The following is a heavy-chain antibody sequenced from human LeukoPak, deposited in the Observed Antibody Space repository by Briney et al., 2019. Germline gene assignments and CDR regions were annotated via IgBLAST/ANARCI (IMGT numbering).Heavy chain of an antibody. V-gene: IGHV3-7*01. D-gene: IGHD6-6*01. CDR3: ARDWGTAARHHFDY. J-gene: IGHJ4*02. Sequence: GGSLRLSCAASGFTFSSYWMSWVRQAPGKGLEWVANIKQDGSEKYYVDSVKGRFTISRDNAKNSLYLQMNSLRAEDTAVYYCARDWGTAARHHFDYWGQGTLVTVSS. CDR1: GFTFSSYW. CDR2: IKQDGSEK.